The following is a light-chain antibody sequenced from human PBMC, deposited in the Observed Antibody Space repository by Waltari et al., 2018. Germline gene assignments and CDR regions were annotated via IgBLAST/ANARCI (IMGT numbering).Light chain of an antibody. V-gene: IGKV1-33*01. CDR3: QQYDSLPFT. CDR1: QAISDY. J-gene: IGKJ3*01. CDR2: DAA. Sequence: IHLTQSPSSLSAALRDRVTITCQESQAISDYLNWYQQKPGKAPKLLIYDAANLQTGVPSRFSGSGSGTYFTLTITNVQPEDVATYYCQQYDSLPFTFGPGTQVNLK.